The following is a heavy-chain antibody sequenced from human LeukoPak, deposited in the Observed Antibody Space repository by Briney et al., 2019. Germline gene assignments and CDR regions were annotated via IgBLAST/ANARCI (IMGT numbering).Heavy chain of an antibody. J-gene: IGHJ4*02. Sequence: SVKVSCKASEYPFTSYYIHWVRQAPGQGLEWMGGIIPIFGTANYAQKFQGRVTITADESTSTAYMELSSLRSEDTAVYYCARGQYDSSGYFIDYWGQGTLVTVSS. V-gene: IGHV1-69*13. CDR3: ARGQYDSSGYFIDY. D-gene: IGHD3-22*01. CDR2: IIPIFGTA. CDR1: EYPFTSYY.